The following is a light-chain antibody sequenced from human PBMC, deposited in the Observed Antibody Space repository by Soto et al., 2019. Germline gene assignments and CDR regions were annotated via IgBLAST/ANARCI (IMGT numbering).Light chain of an antibody. V-gene: IGLV1-40*01. J-gene: IGLJ2*01. CDR3: QSYDSSLSGVV. Sequence: QSVLTQPPSVSGAPGQRVTISCTGSSSNIGEDYDVHWYQQLPGTAPKLLIYGNNNRPSGVPDRFSGSKSGTSASLAITGLQAEDEADYYCQSYDSSLSGVVFGGGTKLTVL. CDR2: GNN. CDR1: SSNIGEDYD.